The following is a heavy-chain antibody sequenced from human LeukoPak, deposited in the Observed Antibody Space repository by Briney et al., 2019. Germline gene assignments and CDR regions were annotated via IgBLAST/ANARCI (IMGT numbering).Heavy chain of an antibody. D-gene: IGHD5-18*01. CDR3: ARGPKRSARVNSYGDSLDY. J-gene: IGHJ4*02. V-gene: IGHV1-8*01. CDR1: GYTFTSYD. CDR2: INPNSGNT. Sequence: ASVKVSCKASGYTFTSYDINWVRQATGQGLEWMGGINPNSGNTGYAQKFQGRVTITTNTSISTAYMELSSLRSEDTAVYYCARGPKRSARVNSYGDSLDYWGQGNLVTVSS.